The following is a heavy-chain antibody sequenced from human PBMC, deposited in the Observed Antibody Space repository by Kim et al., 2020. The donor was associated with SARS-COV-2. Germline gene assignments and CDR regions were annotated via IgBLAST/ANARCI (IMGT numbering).Heavy chain of an antibody. CDR2: INHSGST. V-gene: IGHV4-34*01. D-gene: IGHD6-6*01. Sequence: SETLSLTCAVYGGSFSGYYWSWIRQPPGKGLEWIGEINHSGSTNYNPSLKSRVTISVDTSKNQFSLKLSSVTAADTAVYYCARGYSSSFWWLPGPQRFDYWGQGTLVTVSS. J-gene: IGHJ4*02. CDR3: ARGYSSSFWWLPGPQRFDY. CDR1: GGSFSGYY.